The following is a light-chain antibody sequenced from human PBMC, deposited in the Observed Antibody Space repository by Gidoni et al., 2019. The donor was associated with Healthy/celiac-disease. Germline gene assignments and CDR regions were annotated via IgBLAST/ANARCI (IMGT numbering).Light chain of an antibody. V-gene: IGLV3-1*01. CDR2: QDS. CDR3: QAWDSSTEDVV. CDR1: KLGDKY. Sequence: SYELTQQPSAAVYQGQTASIPCSGAKLGDKYARWYQPKPGQSPVLVIYQDSKRPSGLPERFSGSNSVNTATLTISGTQAMGEADYYCQAWDSSTEDVVFGGGTTLTVL. J-gene: IGLJ2*01.